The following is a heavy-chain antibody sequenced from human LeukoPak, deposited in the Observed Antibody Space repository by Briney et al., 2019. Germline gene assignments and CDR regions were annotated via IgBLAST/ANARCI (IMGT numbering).Heavy chain of an antibody. CDR3: TREGGAARPTYFDY. Sequence: GGSLRLSCTASGFTFGDYAMSCVRPAPGRARECVGYIRSKAYGGTAEYAASVKGRFTISRDESKSIAYLQMNSLKTEDTAVYYCTREGGAARPTYFDYWGQGTLVTVSS. V-gene: IGHV3-49*04. CDR2: IRSKAYGGTA. CDR1: GFTFGDYA. D-gene: IGHD6-6*01. J-gene: IGHJ4*02.